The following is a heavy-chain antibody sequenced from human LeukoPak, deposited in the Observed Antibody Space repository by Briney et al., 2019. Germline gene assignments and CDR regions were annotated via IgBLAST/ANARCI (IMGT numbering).Heavy chain of an antibody. D-gene: IGHD3-22*01. CDR2: IIPTFGTA. J-gene: IGHJ6*03. CDR1: GGTFSSYA. CDR3: ARGPPPYYDSSGPDYYYYYYYMDV. Sequence: SVKVSCKASGGTFSSYAISWVRQAPGQGLEWMGGIIPTFGTANYAQKFQGRVTITADESTSTAYMELSSLRSEDTAVYYCARGPPPYYDSSGPDYYYYYYYMDVWGKGTTVTVSS. V-gene: IGHV1-69*13.